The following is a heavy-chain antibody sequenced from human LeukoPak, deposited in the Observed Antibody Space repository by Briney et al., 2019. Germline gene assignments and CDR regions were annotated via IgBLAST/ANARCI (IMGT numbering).Heavy chain of an antibody. Sequence: ASVKVSCKASGYTFTSYDINWVRQAPGQGLEWMGWMNPNSGNTGYAQKFQGRVTITRNTSIGTAYMELSSLRSEDTAVYYCARGRGSGWYINNWFDPWGQGTLVTVSS. V-gene: IGHV1-8*03. CDR3: ARGRGSGWYINNWFDP. CDR1: GYTFTSYD. CDR2: MNPNSGNT. D-gene: IGHD6-19*01. J-gene: IGHJ5*02.